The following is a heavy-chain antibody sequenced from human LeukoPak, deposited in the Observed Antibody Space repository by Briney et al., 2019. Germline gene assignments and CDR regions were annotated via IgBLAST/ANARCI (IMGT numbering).Heavy chain of an antibody. CDR2: ISWDGGST. CDR1: GFTFDDYT. Sequence: GGSLRLSCAASGFTFDDYTMHWVRQAAGKGLEWVSLISWDGGSTYYADSVKGRFTISRDNAKNSLYLQMNSLRAEDTDVYYCARRSSGDYSYYYYMDVWGKGTTVTVSS. D-gene: IGHD4-11*01. V-gene: IGHV3-43*01. CDR3: ARRSSGDYSYYYYMDV. J-gene: IGHJ6*03.